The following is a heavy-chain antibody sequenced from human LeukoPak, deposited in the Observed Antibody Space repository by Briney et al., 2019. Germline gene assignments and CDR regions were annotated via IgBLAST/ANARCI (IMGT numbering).Heavy chain of an antibody. CDR1: GFTFSSHG. CDR2: IRGSGGST. Sequence: GGSLRLSCAASGFTFSSHGMNWVRQAPGKGLEWVSVIRGSGGSTYYADSVKGRFTISRDNSKNTLFLQMNSLRAEDTAVYYCAKDLSSGYSLDYWGQGTRVTVSS. D-gene: IGHD3-22*01. J-gene: IGHJ4*02. CDR3: AKDLSSGYSLDY. V-gene: IGHV3-23*01.